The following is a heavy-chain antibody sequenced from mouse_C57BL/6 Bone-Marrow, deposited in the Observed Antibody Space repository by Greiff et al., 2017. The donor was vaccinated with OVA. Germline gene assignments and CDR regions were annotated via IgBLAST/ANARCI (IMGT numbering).Heavy chain of an antibody. CDR1: GYAFSSSW. D-gene: IGHD4-1*01. J-gene: IGHJ3*01. CDR3: ARGKDWDWFAY. Sequence: QVQLKQSGPELVKPGASVKISCKASGYAFSSSWMNWVKQRPGKGLEWIGRIYPGDGDTNYNGKFKGKATLTADKSSSTAYMQLSSLTSEDSAVYFCARGKDWDWFAYWGQGTLVTVSA. V-gene: IGHV1-82*01. CDR2: IYPGDGDT.